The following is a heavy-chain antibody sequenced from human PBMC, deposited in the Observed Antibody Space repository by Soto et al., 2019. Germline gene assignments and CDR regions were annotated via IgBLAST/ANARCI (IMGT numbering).Heavy chain of an antibody. Sequence: PSETLSLTCTVSGGSISRYSWSWIRQPPGKGLEWIGYIYYSGSTNYNPSLKSRVTISVDTSKNLFSLKLSSVTAADTAVYYCARDRHWNYAGYFDYWGQGTLVTVSS. D-gene: IGHD1-7*01. V-gene: IGHV4-59*01. J-gene: IGHJ4*02. CDR3: ARDRHWNYAGYFDY. CDR2: IYYSGST. CDR1: GGSISRYS.